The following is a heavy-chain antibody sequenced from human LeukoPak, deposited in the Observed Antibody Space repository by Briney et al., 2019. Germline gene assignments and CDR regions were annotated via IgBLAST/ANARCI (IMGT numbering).Heavy chain of an antibody. V-gene: IGHV3-11*04. Sequence: GGSLRLSCAASGFTFSDYYMSWIRQAPGKGLEWVSYISSSGSTIYYADSVKGRLTISRDNAKNSLYLQLSSLRDEDTVVYYCARDCRLNCARQPGFDSWGQGTLVTVSS. CDR1: GFTFSDYY. J-gene: IGHJ5*01. CDR3: ARDCRLNCARQPGFDS. D-gene: IGHD1-1*01. CDR2: ISSSGSTI.